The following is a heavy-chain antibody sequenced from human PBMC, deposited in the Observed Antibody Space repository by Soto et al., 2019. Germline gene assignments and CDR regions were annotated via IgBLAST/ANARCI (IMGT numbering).Heavy chain of an antibody. Sequence: QVQLQQWGAGLLKPSETLSLTCAVYGGSFSGYYWSWIRQPPGKGLEWLGEINHSGSTNYNPSLTSRVTISVDTSKNQFSLKLSSVPAADTAVYYCARGGDYGSYYGMDVWGQGTTVTVSS. V-gene: IGHV4-34*01. CDR2: INHSGST. J-gene: IGHJ6*02. CDR3: ARGGDYGSYYGMDV. CDR1: GGSFSGYY. D-gene: IGHD4-17*01.